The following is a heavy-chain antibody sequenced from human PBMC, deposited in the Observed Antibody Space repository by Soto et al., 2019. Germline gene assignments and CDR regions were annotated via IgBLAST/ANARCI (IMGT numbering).Heavy chain of an antibody. CDR3: AAGGGLPRYY. J-gene: IGHJ4*02. CDR2: IYYTGST. CDR1: GGSISSYY. D-gene: IGHD5-12*01. V-gene: IGHV4-59*12. Sequence: SETLSLTCTVSGGSISSYYWSWIRQPPGKGLEWIGYIYYTGSTNYNPSLKSRVTISVDTSKNQFSLKLSSVTAADTAVYYCAAGGGLPRYYWGQGTLVTVS.